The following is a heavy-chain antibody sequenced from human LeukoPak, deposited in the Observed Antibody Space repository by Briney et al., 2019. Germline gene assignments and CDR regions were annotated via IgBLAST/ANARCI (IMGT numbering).Heavy chain of an antibody. Sequence: ASVKVSCKASGYTFTGYYMRWVRQAPGQGLEWMGWINPNSGGTNYAQKFQGRVTMTRDTSISTAYMELSRLRSDDTAVYYCARDEVGAAGTWGQGTLVTVSS. D-gene: IGHD6-13*01. V-gene: IGHV1-2*02. CDR1: GYTFTGYY. J-gene: IGHJ4*02. CDR2: INPNSGGT. CDR3: ARDEVGAAGT.